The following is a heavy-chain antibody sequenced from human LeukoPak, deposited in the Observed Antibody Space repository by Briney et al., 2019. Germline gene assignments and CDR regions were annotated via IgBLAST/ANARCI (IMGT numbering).Heavy chain of an antibody. Sequence: ASVKVSCKASGYTFTSYGISWVRQAPGQGLEWMGWISAYNGNTNYAQKLQGRVTMTTDTSTSTAYMELRSLRSDDTAVYYCAREGLVSWTESDYLFDPWGQGTLVTVSS. V-gene: IGHV1-18*01. CDR2: ISAYNGNT. CDR1: GYTFTSYG. D-gene: IGHD4-17*01. J-gene: IGHJ5*02. CDR3: AREGLVSWTESDYLFDP.